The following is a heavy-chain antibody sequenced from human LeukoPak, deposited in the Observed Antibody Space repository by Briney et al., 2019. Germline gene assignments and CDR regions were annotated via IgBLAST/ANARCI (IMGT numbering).Heavy chain of an antibody. D-gene: IGHD3-9*01. V-gene: IGHV4-4*07. CDR3: ARGRYFGY. CDR1: AGSISSYY. J-gene: IGHJ4*02. CDR2: IYNTGST. Sequence: RSSETLSLTCTVSAGSISSYYWSWIRQPAGKGLEWIGRIYNTGSTTYNPSLKSLVTMSVDTSKNQFSLKLTSVTAADTAVYYCARGRYFGYWGQGTLVTVSS.